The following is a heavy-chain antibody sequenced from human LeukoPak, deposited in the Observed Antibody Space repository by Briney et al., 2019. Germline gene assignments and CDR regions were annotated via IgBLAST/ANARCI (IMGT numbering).Heavy chain of an antibody. V-gene: IGHV3-30*18. J-gene: IGHJ4*02. CDR3: AKDFYPYYDSGNIDY. Sequence: GGSLRLSCAASGFTFSSYGMPWVRQAPGKGLEWVAVISYDGSNKYYADSVKGRFTISRDNSKNTLYLQMNSLRAEDTAVYYCAKDFYPYYDSGNIDYWGQGTLVTVSS. D-gene: IGHD3-22*01. CDR1: GFTFSSYG. CDR2: ISYDGSNK.